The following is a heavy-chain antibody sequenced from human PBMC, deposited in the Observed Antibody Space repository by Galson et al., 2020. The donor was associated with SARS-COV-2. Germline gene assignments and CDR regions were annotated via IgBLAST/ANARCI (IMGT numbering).Heavy chain of an antibody. Sequence: GESLKISCRASGFPFREYSMNLVRQAPGKGLEWVSYISNNSYSTLYPESVKGRFTILRDDAKNSIYLQMDSLRADDTAVYYCTNLGLWGPGARVTVS. CDR2: ISNNSYST. CDR1: GFPFREYS. D-gene: IGHD3-16*01. CDR3: TNLGL. J-gene: IGHJ4*02. V-gene: IGHV3-48*04.